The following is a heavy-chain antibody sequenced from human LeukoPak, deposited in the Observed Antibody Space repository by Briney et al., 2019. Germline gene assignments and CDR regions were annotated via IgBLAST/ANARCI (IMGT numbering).Heavy chain of an antibody. J-gene: IGHJ4*02. CDR3: ARAYYYDSSGPRTFEY. Sequence: GGSLRLSCAASGFTFSSYSMNWVRQAPGKGLEWVSSISSSSSYIYYADSVKGRFTISRDNAKNSLYLQMNSLRAEDTAVYYCARAYYYDSSGPRTFEYWGQGTLVTVSS. CDR1: GFTFSSYS. V-gene: IGHV3-21*01. D-gene: IGHD3-22*01. CDR2: ISSSSSYI.